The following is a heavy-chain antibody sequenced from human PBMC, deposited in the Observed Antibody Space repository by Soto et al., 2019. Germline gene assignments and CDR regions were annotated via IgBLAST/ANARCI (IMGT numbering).Heavy chain of an antibody. CDR2: IIPIFGTA. CDR1: GGTFSSYA. V-gene: IGHV1-69*12. D-gene: IGHD3-16*01. CDR3: ARGGRSGTCYYYYGMDV. J-gene: IGHJ6*02. Sequence: QVQLVQSGAEVKKPGSSVKVSCKASGGTFSSYAISWVRQAPGQGLEWMGGIIPIFGTANYAQKFQGRVTITADESTSTAYMELSSLRSEDTAVYYCARGGRSGTCYYYYGMDVWGQGTTVTVSS.